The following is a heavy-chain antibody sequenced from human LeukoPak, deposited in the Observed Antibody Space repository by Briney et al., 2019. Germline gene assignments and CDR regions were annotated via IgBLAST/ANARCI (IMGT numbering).Heavy chain of an antibody. CDR3: ARVRGYGYYFDY. Sequence: SETLSLTCTVSGVSISGHYWSWIRQPPGKGLEWIEYIYYSGSTNYNPSLKSRVTISVDTSKSQFSLKLSSVTAADTAVYYCARVRGYGYYFDYWGQGTLVTVSS. D-gene: IGHD5-12*01. CDR1: GVSISGHY. CDR2: IYYSGST. J-gene: IGHJ4*02. V-gene: IGHV4-59*11.